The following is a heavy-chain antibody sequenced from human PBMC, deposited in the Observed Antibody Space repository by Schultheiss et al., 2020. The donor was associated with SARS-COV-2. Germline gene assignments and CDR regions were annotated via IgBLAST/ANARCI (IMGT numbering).Heavy chain of an antibody. V-gene: IGHV4-59*12. D-gene: IGHD3-22*01. J-gene: IGHJ6*02. CDR2: IYYSGST. CDR1: GGSISSYY. Sequence: SETLSLTCTVSGGSISSYYWSWIRQPPGKGLEWIGYIYYSGSTNYNPSLKSRVTISVDTSKNQFSLKLSSVTAADTAVYYCARDGNYYDSSGYYYAEDFYYYYGMDVWGQGTTLTVSS. CDR3: ARDGNYYDSSGYYYAEDFYYYYGMDV.